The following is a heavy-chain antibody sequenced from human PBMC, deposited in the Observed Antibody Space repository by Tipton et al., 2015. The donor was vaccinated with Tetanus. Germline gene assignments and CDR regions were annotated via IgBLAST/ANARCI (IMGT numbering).Heavy chain of an antibody. J-gene: IGHJ5*02. CDR1: GGSISTYD. D-gene: IGHD4/OR15-4a*01. CDR3: AADIATGANRWLDP. CDR2: IYRSGST. V-gene: IGHV4-4*07. Sequence: LRLSCTVSGGSISTYDWNWIRQPAGKGLEWIGRIYRSGSTYWNPSLKSRVTMSVDTSKNQFSLKLSSVTAADTAVYYCAADIATGANRWLDPWGQGTLVTVSS.